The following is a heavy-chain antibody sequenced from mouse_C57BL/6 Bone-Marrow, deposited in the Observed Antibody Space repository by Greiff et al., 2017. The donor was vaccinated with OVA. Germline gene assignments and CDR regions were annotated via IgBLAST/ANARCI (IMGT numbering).Heavy chain of an antibody. Sequence: VQLQQSVAELVRPGASVKLSCTASGYNIKNSYMHWVKQRPEQGLEWIGRIDPANGNTKYTPKFQGKATITADTSSNTAYLQLSSLTSEATAIYYCARNYYEYDERLAYWGQGTLVTVSA. CDR2: IDPANGNT. J-gene: IGHJ3*01. CDR1: GYNIKNSY. CDR3: ARNYYEYDERLAY. V-gene: IGHV14-3*01. D-gene: IGHD2-4*01.